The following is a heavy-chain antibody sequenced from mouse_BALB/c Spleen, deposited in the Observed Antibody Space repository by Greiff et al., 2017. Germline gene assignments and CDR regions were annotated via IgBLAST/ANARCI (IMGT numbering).Heavy chain of an antibody. CDR1: GYTFTDYN. J-gene: IGHJ4*01. CDR3: ASLYYGYDGDAMDY. V-gene: IGHV1-18*01. D-gene: IGHD2-2*01. CDR2: INPNNGGT. Sequence: VQLQQSGPELVKPGASVKIPCKASGYTFTDYNMDWVKQSHGKSLEWIGDINPNNGGTIYNQKFKGKATLTVDKSSSTAYMELRSLTSEDSAVYYCASLYYGYDGDAMDYWGQGTSVTVSS.